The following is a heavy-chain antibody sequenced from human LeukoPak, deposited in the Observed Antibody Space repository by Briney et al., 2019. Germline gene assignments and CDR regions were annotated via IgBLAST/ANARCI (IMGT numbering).Heavy chain of an antibody. V-gene: IGHV3-30*02. D-gene: IGHD6-13*01. CDR2: IRYDGSNK. Sequence: GGSLRLSCAASGFTFSSYGMHWVRQAPGKGLEWVAFIRYDGSNKYYADSVKGRFTISRDNSKNTLYLQMNSLRAEDTAVYYCARERGSSSWFGQVSLNFDYWGQGTLVTVSS. CDR3: ARERGSSSWFGQVSLNFDY. CDR1: GFTFSSYG. J-gene: IGHJ4*02.